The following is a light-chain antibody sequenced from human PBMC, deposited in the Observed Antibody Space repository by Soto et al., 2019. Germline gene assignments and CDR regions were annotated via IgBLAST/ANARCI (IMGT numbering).Light chain of an antibody. CDR1: QDIRSW. Sequence: GDRVTISCRASQDIRSWLAWYQQKPGKASKLLIYAASSLQRGVPSRFSGSGSGTNFTLTISSLQAEDFATYYCQQAKSPGAFGQGTKV. J-gene: IGKJ1*01. CDR2: AAS. CDR3: QQAKSPGA. V-gene: IGKV1D-12*01.